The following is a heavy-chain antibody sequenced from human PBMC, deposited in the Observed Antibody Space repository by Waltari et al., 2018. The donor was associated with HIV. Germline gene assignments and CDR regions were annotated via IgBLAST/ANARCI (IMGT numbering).Heavy chain of an antibody. CDR3: AREALYDSSGYYFDY. D-gene: IGHD3-22*01. Sequence: EVQLVESGGGLVQPGGSLRLSCAASGFTFNKYWMTWVRQAPGKGLEWVANIKQGESEKYYVDSLKGRFTISRDNAKNSLFLQMNSLRVEDTAVYYCAREALYDSSGYYFDYWGQGTLVTVSS. J-gene: IGHJ4*02. CDR1: GFTFNKYW. V-gene: IGHV3-7*01. CDR2: IKQGESEK.